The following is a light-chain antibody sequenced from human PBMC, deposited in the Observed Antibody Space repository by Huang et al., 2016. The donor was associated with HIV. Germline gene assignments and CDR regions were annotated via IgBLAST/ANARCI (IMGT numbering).Light chain of an antibody. V-gene: IGKV4-1*01. CDR3: QQCYNLPYT. J-gene: IGKJ2*01. CDR1: RSLFFASNSKNF. Sequence: DILLTQSPDSLALSLGERATLTCRSSRSLFFASNSKNFLAWYQQKPGQSPKLLMYMATIRESGIPARFSGSGSGTDFTLTIASLQAEDVAVYYCQQCYNLPYTFGRGTRLEIK. CDR2: MAT.